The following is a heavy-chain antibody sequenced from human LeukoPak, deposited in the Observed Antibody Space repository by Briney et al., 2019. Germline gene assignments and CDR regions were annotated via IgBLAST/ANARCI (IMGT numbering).Heavy chain of an antibody. CDR1: GGSMTNYY. Sequence: SETLSLTCSVSGGSMTNYYWSWIRQPPGKGLEWIGYIYYSGSTNYNSSLKSRVTISVDTSKNQFSLKLSSVSAADTAVYYCARGGWSVDYWGQGTLVTVSS. CDR3: ARGGWSVDY. CDR2: IYYSGST. V-gene: IGHV4-59*01. J-gene: IGHJ4*02. D-gene: IGHD6-19*01.